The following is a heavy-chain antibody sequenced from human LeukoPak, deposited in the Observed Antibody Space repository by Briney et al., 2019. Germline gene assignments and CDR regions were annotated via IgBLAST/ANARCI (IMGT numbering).Heavy chain of an antibody. CDR1: GGSISSVNW. CDR3: AKPRAAGPFDY. Sequence: SGTLSLTCAVSGGSISSVNWWSWVRQPPGKGLEWIGDTHHSGVTNYNASLKSRVTISVDKSKNQLSLELTSVTAADTAVYYCAKPRAAGPFDYWGQGTLVTVSS. D-gene: IGHD6-13*01. CDR2: THHSGVT. V-gene: IGHV4-4*02. J-gene: IGHJ4*02.